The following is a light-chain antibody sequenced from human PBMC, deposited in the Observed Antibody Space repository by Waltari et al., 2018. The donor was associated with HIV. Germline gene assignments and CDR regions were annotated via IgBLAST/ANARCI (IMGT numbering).Light chain of an antibody. V-gene: IGLV3-21*04. CDR2: YDS. J-gene: IGLJ2*01. Sequence: SYVLTQPPSVSVAPGKTARITCGGNNIGSKSVHWYQQKPGQAPVLVIYYDSDRPSGIPERFSGSNSGNTATLTISRVEAGDEADYYCQVWDSSRSGVVFGGGTKLTVL. CDR3: QVWDSSRSGVV. CDR1: NIGSKS.